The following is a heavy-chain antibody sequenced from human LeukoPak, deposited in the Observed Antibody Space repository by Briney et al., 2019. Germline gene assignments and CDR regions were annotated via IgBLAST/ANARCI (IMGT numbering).Heavy chain of an antibody. CDR1: GYTFTGYY. D-gene: IGHD6-19*01. Sequence: ASVTVSCKASGYTFTGYYMHWVRQAPGQGLEWMGWISAYNGNTNYAQKFQGRITMTTDTSTSTAYMELRSLRSDDTAVYYCARDLKMGYSSGRYSWGTGSSNDYWGQGTLVTVSS. CDR3: ARDLKMGYSSGRYSWGTGSSNDY. CDR2: ISAYNGNT. J-gene: IGHJ4*02. V-gene: IGHV1-18*04.